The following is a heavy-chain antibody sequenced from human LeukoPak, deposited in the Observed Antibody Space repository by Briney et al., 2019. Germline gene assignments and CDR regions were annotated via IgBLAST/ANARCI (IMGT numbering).Heavy chain of an antibody. D-gene: IGHD3-22*01. Sequence: GGSLRLSCAASGFTFSSYAMTWVRQAPGKGLEWVSSISDRDHNTYYADSVKGRFTISRDNSKNTLYLQMNSLRAEDTAVYYCAKGGDSSRYYYWGYFDYWGQGTLVTVSS. CDR1: GFTFSSYA. J-gene: IGHJ4*02. CDR3: AKGGDSSRYYYWGYFDY. CDR2: ISDRDHNT. V-gene: IGHV3-23*01.